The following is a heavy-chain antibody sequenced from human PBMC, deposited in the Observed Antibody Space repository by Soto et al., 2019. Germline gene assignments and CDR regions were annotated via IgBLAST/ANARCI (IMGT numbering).Heavy chain of an antibody. CDR3: VRDDSTVVVNAIPFDY. CDR2: IWYDGSNK. D-gene: IGHD2-21*01. V-gene: IGHV3-33*01. Sequence: QVQLVESGGGVVQPGRSLRLSCAASGFTSSTYGMHWVRQAPGKGLEWVALIWYDGSNKYYADSVKGRFTISRDNSKHTLYLQRNSLRAEDKAVYYCVRDDSTVVVNAIPFDYWGQGTLVTVSS. J-gene: IGHJ4*02. CDR1: GFTSSTYG.